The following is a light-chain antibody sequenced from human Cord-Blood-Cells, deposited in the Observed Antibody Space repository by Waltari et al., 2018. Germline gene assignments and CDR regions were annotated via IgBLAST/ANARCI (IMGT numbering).Light chain of an antibody. Sequence: QSALTQPASVSGSPGQSLTLSCTGTSSDVGRYNLVSWYQQHPGKAPKLIIYEGSKRPSGVSNRFSGSKSGNTASLTISGLQAEDEADYYCCSYAGSSTYVFGTGTKVTVL. V-gene: IGLV2-23*01. CDR1: SSDVGRYNL. J-gene: IGLJ1*01. CDR3: CSYAGSSTYV. CDR2: EGS.